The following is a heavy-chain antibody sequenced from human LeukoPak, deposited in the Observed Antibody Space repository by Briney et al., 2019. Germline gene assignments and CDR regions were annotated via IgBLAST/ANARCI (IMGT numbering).Heavy chain of an antibody. J-gene: IGHJ4*02. CDR1: GFTFSSYA. CDR2: ISYDGSNK. Sequence: GGSLRLSCAASGFTFSSYAMHWVRQAPGKGLEWVAVISYDGSNKYYADSVKGRFTISRDNSKNTLYLQMNSLRAEDTVVYYCARGDGSGWSGDYWGQGTLVTVSS. CDR3: ARGDGSGWSGDY. D-gene: IGHD6-19*01. V-gene: IGHV3-30-3*01.